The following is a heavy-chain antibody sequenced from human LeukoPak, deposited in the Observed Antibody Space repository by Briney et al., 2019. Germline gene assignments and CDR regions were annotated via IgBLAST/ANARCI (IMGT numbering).Heavy chain of an antibody. CDR3: AKEGGDIVVVVAAGFDS. CDR1: GFTFSGYG. CDR2: IRYDGRNK. J-gene: IGHJ4*02. D-gene: IGHD2-15*01. V-gene: IGHV3-30*02. Sequence: GGSLRLSCAASGFTFSGYGMYWVRQAPGKGLEWVAFIRYDGRNKYYADSVKGRFTISRDNSKNTLYLQMNSLRAEDTAVYYCAKEGGDIVVVVAAGFDSWGQGTLVTVSS.